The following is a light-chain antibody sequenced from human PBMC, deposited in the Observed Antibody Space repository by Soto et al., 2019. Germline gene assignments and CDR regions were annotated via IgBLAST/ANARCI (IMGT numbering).Light chain of an antibody. J-gene: IGLJ3*02. CDR2: DNN. CDR1: SSNIGNNY. CDR3: ATWDSSLSAWL. V-gene: IGLV1-51*01. Sequence: QSVFTQPPSLSAAPGQTVTISCSGGSSNIGNNYVSWYQQVAGTTPKLLIFDNNKRPSGIPDRFSGSKSGTSATLGIAGLQTGDAADYYCATWDSSLSAWLFGGGTQLTVL.